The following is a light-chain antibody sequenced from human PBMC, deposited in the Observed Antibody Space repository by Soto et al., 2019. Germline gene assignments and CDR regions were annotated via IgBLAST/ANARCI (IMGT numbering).Light chain of an antibody. CDR2: DVS. CDR1: SSDGGGYNY. J-gene: IGLJ2*01. Sequence: QSALTQPASVSGSPGQSITISCTGTSSDGGGYNYVSWYQQHPGKAPKLMIYDVSNRPSGVSNRFYGSKSGNTASLTISGLQAEDEADYYCSSYTSSSTVVFGGGTKLTVL. CDR3: SSYTSSSTVV. V-gene: IGLV2-14*01.